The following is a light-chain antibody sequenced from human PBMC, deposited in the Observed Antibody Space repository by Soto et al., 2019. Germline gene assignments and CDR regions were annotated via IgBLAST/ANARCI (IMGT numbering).Light chain of an antibody. V-gene: IGKV3-20*01. CDR1: QSVSSSY. CDR2: GAS. CDR3: QQYGTSPPLT. J-gene: IGKJ4*01. Sequence: EIVLTQSPDTLSLSPGERATLSCRASQSVSSSYLAWYQQKPGQAPRLLIYGASNRATGIPDRFSGSGSATDFTLTISRLEPEDFAVYYCQQYGTSPPLTFGGGTKVDI.